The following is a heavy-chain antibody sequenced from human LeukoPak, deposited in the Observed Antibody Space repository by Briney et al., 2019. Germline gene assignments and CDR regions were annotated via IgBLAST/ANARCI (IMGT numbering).Heavy chain of an antibody. V-gene: IGHV3-64D*06. J-gene: IGHJ5*02. CDR1: GFIFSSSA. Sequence: GGSLRLSCSASGFIFSSSAMHWVRQAPGKGLEYVSAISDSGGSTYYADSVKGRFTISRDNSKNTLHLQMSSLRAEDTAVYYCVKATTGTTRGWFDPWGQGTLVTVSS. D-gene: IGHD1-1*01. CDR2: ISDSGGST. CDR3: VKATTGTTRGWFDP.